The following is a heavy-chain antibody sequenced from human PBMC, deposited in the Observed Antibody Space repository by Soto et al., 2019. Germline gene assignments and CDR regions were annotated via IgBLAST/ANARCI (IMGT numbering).Heavy chain of an antibody. CDR3: AKGRMGYDILTGYLYYYYGMDV. CDR1: GGTFSKYG. V-gene: IGHV3-30*18. Sequence: GGSLRLSCAASGGTFSKYGIHWVRQAPGKGLEWVAVISYDGSNKYYADSVKGRFTISRDNSKNTLYLQMNSLRAEDTAVYYCAKGRMGYDILTGYLYYYYGMDVWGQGTTVTVSS. CDR2: ISYDGSNK. J-gene: IGHJ6*02. D-gene: IGHD3-9*01.